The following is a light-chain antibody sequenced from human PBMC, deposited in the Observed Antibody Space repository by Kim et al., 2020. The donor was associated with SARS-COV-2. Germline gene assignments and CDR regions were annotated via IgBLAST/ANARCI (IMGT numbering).Light chain of an antibody. CDR3: CSFAGSYTFV. Sequence: GQSVTISCTGTSSDVGGYNYVSWYQHHPAKAPKLIIYNVSKRPSGVPDRFSGSKSGNTASLTISGLQAEDEADYYCCSFAGSYTFVFGTGTKVTVL. V-gene: IGLV2-11*01. CDR2: NVS. CDR1: SSDVGGYNY. J-gene: IGLJ1*01.